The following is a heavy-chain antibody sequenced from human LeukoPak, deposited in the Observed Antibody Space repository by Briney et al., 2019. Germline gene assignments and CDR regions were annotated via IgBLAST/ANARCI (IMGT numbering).Heavy chain of an antibody. D-gene: IGHD3-22*01. V-gene: IGHV3-21*01. Sequence: PGGSLRLSCAASGFTFSDYSINWVRQAPGKGLEWVSSITPSSSYKYYADSVKGRFTISRDNAKHSLYLQMNRLRAEDTAVYYCVSLRRNSDSSGYHYYYDYWGQGTLVTVSS. CDR2: ITPSSSYK. CDR3: VSLRRNSDSSGYHYYYDY. J-gene: IGHJ4*02. CDR1: GFTFSDYS.